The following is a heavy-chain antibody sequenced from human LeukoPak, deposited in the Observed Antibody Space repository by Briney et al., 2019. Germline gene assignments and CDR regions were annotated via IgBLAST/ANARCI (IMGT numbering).Heavy chain of an antibody. D-gene: IGHD3-22*01. J-gene: IGHJ4*02. CDR2: INSDGSST. V-gene: IGHV3-74*01. CDR1: GFTFSSYW. CDR3: ARAALGDYYDSSGPIDY. Sequence: GGSLRLSCAASGFTFSSYWMHWVRQAPGKGLVWVSRINSDGSSTSYADSVKGRFAISRDNAKNTLYLQMNSLRAEDTAVYYCARAALGDYYDSSGPIDYWGQGTLVTVSS.